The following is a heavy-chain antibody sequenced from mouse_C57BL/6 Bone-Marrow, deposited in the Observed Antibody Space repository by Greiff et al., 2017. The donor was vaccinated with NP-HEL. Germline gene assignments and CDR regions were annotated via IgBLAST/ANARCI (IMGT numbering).Heavy chain of an antibody. Sequence: VQLKESGAELVRPGASVKLSCTASGFNIKDDYMHWVKQRPEQGLEWIGWIDPENGDTEYASKFQGKATITADTSSNTAYLQLSSLTSEDTAVYYCTTSYSNYLAWFAYWSQGTLVTVSA. J-gene: IGHJ3*01. CDR2: IDPENGDT. CDR1: GFNIKDDY. D-gene: IGHD2-5*01. V-gene: IGHV14-4*01. CDR3: TTSYSNYLAWFAY.